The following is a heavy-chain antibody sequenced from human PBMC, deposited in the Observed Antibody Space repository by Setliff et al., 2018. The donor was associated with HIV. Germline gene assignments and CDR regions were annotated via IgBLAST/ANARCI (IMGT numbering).Heavy chain of an antibody. D-gene: IGHD6-13*01. J-gene: IGHJ4*02. V-gene: IGHV1-46*01. Sequence: GASVKVSCKASGYTFTSCFMHWVRQAPGQGLEYMGIINPSDGTTDYTQKFQDRVTTTSDTSTSTVYMELRSRRSEDTAIYYCVKEYHTTATDTRVANYFDYWGQGTLVTVSS. CDR3: VKEYHTTATDTRVANYFDY. CDR1: GYTFTSCF. CDR2: INPSDGTT.